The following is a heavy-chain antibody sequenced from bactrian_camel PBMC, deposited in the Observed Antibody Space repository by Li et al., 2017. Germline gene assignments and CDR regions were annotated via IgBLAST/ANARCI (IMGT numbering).Heavy chain of an antibody. CDR2: IGYNGGSI. CDR3: AVNRWLHDY. D-gene: IGHD2*01. Sequence: HVQLVESGGGSVEAGGSLRLSCRYFGYIQASNCMGWFRQAPGKEREGLSCIGYNGGSIYYADSVKGRCTISRDNAKNTLYLQMNSLKAEDTAMYFCAVNRWLHDYWGQGTQVTVS. V-gene: IGHV3S60*01. CDR1: GYIQASNC. J-gene: IGHJ4*01.